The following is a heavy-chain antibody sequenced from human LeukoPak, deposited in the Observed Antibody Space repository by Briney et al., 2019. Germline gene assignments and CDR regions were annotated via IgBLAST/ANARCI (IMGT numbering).Heavy chain of an antibody. V-gene: IGHV6-1*01. CDR3: AKDTALLRYSYGIFDY. CDR2: TYYRSKWYN. CDR1: GDSVSSNSAA. Sequence: SQTLSLTCAISGDSVSSNSAAWNWIRQSPSRGLEWLGRTYYRSKWYNDYAVSVKSRITINPDTSKNQFSLQLNSVTLEDTAVYYCAKDTALLRYSYGIFDYWGQGTLVTVSS. D-gene: IGHD5-18*01. J-gene: IGHJ4*02.